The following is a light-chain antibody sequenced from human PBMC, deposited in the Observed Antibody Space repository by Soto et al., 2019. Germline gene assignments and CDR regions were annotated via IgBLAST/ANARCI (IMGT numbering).Light chain of an antibody. CDR1: RSNIGTNT. CDR2: STN. J-gene: IGLJ2*01. Sequence: QPVLTQPTSASGTPGQRVTISWSGSRSNIGTNTVNWYQQFPGSAPQLLLYSTNQRPSGVPGRFSGSKSGTSASLAISGLQSEDEADYYCAAWDGSLDAVLFGGGTKLTVL. V-gene: IGLV1-44*01. CDR3: AAWDGSLDAVL.